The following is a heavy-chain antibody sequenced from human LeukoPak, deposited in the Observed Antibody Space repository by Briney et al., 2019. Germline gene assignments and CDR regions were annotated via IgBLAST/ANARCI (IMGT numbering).Heavy chain of an antibody. CDR3: ARVGSYRYYYYYYYMDV. Sequence: SSETLSLTCTVSGASISSYYWSWIRQPPGKGLEWIGYIYYSGSTNYNPSLKSRVTISVDTSKNQFSLKLSSVTAADTAVYYCARVGSYRYYYYYYYMDVWGKGTTVTVSS. CDR2: IYYSGST. V-gene: IGHV4-59*01. CDR1: GASISSYY. D-gene: IGHD1-26*01. J-gene: IGHJ6*03.